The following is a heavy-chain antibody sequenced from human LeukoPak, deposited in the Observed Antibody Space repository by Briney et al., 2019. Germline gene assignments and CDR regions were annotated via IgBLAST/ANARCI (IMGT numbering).Heavy chain of an antibody. CDR1: GGSISSSSYY. V-gene: IGHV4-39*01. D-gene: IGHD2-2*01. CDR3: ARRGGTVVVPAAAFDY. J-gene: IGHJ4*02. CDR2: IYYSGST. Sequence: PSETLSLTCTVSGGSISSSSYYWGWIRQPPGKGLEWIGSIYYSGSTYYNPSLKSRVTISVDTSKNQFSLKLSSVTAADTAVYYCARRGGTVVVPAAAFDYWGQGTLVTVSS.